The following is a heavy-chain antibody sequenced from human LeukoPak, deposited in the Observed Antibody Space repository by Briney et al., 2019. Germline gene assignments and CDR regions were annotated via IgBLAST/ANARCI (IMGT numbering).Heavy chain of an antibody. Sequence: GGSLRLSCAASGFTFSSYAMSWVRQAPGKGLEWVSAIIGSGGSTYYADSVKGRFTISRDNSKNTLYLQMNSLRAEDTAVYYCAKGSSTSLRPPQDWFDPWGQGTLVTVSS. CDR1: GFTFSSYA. D-gene: IGHD2-2*01. J-gene: IGHJ5*02. CDR3: AKGSSTSLRPPQDWFDP. V-gene: IGHV3-23*01. CDR2: IIGSGGST.